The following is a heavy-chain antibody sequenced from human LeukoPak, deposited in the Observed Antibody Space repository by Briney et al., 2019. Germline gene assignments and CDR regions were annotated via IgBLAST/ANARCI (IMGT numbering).Heavy chain of an antibody. CDR2: IYYSGST. V-gene: IGHV4-59*01. CDR3: ARCQNMVRGVNKEFDI. D-gene: IGHD3-10*01. Sequence: SETLSLTCTVSGGFISSYYWSWIRQPPGKGLEWIGYIYYSGSTNYNPSLKSRVTISVDTSKNQFSLKLSSVTAADTAVYYCARCQNMVRGVNKEFDIWAKGQWSPSLQ. CDR1: GGFISSYY. J-gene: IGHJ3*02.